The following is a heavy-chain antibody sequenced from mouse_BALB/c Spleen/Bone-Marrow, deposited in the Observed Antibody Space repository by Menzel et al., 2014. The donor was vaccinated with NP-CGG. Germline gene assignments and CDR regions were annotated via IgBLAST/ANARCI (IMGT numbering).Heavy chain of an antibody. D-gene: IGHD1-1*01. J-gene: IGHJ2*01. CDR3: ARSGSIFGCFDY. V-gene: IGHV5-17*02. CDR1: GFTFSSLG. Sequence: DVKLVESGGGLVQPGGSRKLSCAASGFTFSSLGMHWVRQAPEKGLEWVAYIRSGSSTIYYADTVMGRFTISRDNPKNALFLQMTSLRSEDTAMYYCARSGSIFGCFDYWSQGTPRTISS. CDR2: IRSGSSTI.